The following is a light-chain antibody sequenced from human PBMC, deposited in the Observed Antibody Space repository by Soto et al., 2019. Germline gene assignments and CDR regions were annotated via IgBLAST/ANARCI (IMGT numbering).Light chain of an antibody. CDR3: QQYDKWPLAIT. Sequence: AIQMTQSPSSPSASVGDRVTITCRASQGIRNDLDWFQQKPGKAPKLLIYAASNLQSGVPARFSGSGSGTEFNLTISSLQSEDFAVYYCQQYDKWPLAITFGQGTRLEIK. J-gene: IGKJ5*01. CDR2: AAS. CDR1: QGIRND. V-gene: IGKV1-6*01.